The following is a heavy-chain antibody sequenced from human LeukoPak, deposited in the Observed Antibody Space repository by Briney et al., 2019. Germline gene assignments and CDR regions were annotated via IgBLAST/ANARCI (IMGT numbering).Heavy chain of an antibody. D-gene: IGHD2/OR15-2a*01. CDR3: VSLYETY. J-gene: IGHJ4*02. CDR2: INSDGSWT. CDR1: GNYW. Sequence: GSLRLSCAASGNYWMHWVRQAPGKGLVWVSHINSDGSWTSYADSVKGRFTISKDSAKNTVYLQMNNLRAEDTAVYYCVSLYETYWGRGTLVTVSS. V-gene: IGHV3-74*01.